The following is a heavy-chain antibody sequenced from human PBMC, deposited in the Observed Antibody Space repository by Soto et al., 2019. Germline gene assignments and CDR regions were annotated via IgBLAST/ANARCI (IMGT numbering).Heavy chain of an antibody. V-gene: IGHV1-69*13. Sequence: SVKVSCKASGVTFSSYAISWVRQAPGQGLEWMGGIIPIFGTANYAQKFQGRVTITADESTSTAYMELSSLRSEDTAVYYCARVEQIVVVPAAQYYYYGMDVWGQGTTVTVSS. D-gene: IGHD2-2*01. CDR3: ARVEQIVVVPAAQYYYYGMDV. CDR1: GVTFSSYA. CDR2: IIPIFGTA. J-gene: IGHJ6*02.